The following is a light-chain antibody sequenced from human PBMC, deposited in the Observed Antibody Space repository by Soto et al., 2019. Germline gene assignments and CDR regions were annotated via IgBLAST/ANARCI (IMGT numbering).Light chain of an antibody. J-gene: IGKJ5*01. CDR3: HQRQYWHTIT. CDR1: QSVSSN. Sequence: EIVMTHSPSTLSVSPGERSNLSCRASQSVSSNLAWYQRKPGQAPRLLIYGASSRATGVPDRLSGGGSGTDFTLTISSLETEDFAVYYCHQRQYWHTITFGHGTRLEIK. V-gene: IGKV3D-15*01. CDR2: GAS.